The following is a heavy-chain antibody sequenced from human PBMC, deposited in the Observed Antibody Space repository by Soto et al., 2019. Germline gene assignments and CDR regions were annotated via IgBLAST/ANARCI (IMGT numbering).Heavy chain of an antibody. CDR3: RGYCISSSCYESCMDV. J-gene: IGHJ6*02. Sequence: EVQLVESGGGLVQPGGSLKLSCAASGFTFSGAAMHWVRQASGKGLEWVGRIRSKANSYATEYAASVKGRFTISRDDSKNTAYLQMNSLKTEDTAVYYCRGYCISSSCYESCMDVWGQGTTVIVSS. D-gene: IGHD2-2*01. V-gene: IGHV3-73*01. CDR1: GFTFSGAA. CDR2: IRSKANSYAT.